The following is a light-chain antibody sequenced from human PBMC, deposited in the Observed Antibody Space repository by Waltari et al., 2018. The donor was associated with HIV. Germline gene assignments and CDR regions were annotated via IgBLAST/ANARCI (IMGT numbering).Light chain of an antibody. V-gene: IGLV2-14*03. J-gene: IGLJ1*01. CDR1: SSDVGGYNY. CDR2: DVS. CDR3: SSYTSSSTPYV. Sequence: QSALTQPASVSGSPRQSITISCPGTSSDVGGYNYVSWYQQHPGKAPKLMIYDVSNRPSGLSDRFSGSKSGNTASLTISGLQAEDEADYYCSSYTSSSTPYVFGTGTKVTVL.